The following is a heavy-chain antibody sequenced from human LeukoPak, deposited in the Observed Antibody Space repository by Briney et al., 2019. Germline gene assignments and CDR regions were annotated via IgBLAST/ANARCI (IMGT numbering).Heavy chain of an antibody. CDR1: GSSFTSYW. Sequence: GESPQISCLGSGSSFTSYWSGCGRQLPGKGVEWGGIIYPCDSETRYSPSFQGQVTISDDKSISTAYLQWSSLQASDIAMYYCARLQDCSGTSCYWLGMDVWGQRTTVTVSS. CDR2: IYPCDSET. V-gene: IGHV5-51*01. D-gene: IGHD2-2*01. CDR3: ARLQDCSGTSCYWLGMDV. J-gene: IGHJ6*02.